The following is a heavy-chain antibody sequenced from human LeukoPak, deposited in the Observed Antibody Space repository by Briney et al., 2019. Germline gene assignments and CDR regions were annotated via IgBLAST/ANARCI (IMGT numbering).Heavy chain of an antibody. Sequence: GGSLRLSCAASGFTFSSYAMSWVRQAPGKGLEWVSAISCSGGSTYYADSVKGRFTISRDNSKNTLYLQMNSLRAEDTAVYYCAKVGAAATGFPFDYWGQGTLVTVSS. CDR1: GFTFSSYA. J-gene: IGHJ4*02. CDR2: ISCSGGST. CDR3: AKVGAAATGFPFDY. D-gene: IGHD2-15*01. V-gene: IGHV3-23*01.